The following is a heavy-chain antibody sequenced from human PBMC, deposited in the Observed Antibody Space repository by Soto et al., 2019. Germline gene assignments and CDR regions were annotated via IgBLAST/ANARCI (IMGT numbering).Heavy chain of an antibody. Sequence: EVQLLESGGGLVQPGGSLRLSCAASGCTFSTDAMSWVRQALGKGMEWVSGISGSGGRTYYANSVLGRFTISRDNSNNSPFLQTSSLRADDTAGYYCARVSGYGSMDYWGQGTLGTFSA. J-gene: IGHJ4*02. CDR3: ARVSGYGSMDY. V-gene: IGHV3-23*01. D-gene: IGHD3-9*01. CDR1: GCTFSTDA. CDR2: ISGSGGRT.